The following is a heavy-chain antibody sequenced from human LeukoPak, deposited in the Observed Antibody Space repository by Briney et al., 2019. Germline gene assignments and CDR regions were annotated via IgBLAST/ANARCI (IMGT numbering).Heavy chain of an antibody. CDR2: INPSGGST. D-gene: IGHD6-13*01. Sequence: ASVKVSCKASGYTFTSYYMHWVRQAPGQGLEWMGIINPSGGSTSYAQKFQGRVTMTRDTSTSTVYMELSSLRAEDTAVYYCASWSGYSSSWYGDAFDIWGQGTMVTVSS. J-gene: IGHJ3*02. V-gene: IGHV1-46*01. CDR1: GYTFTSYY. CDR3: ASWSGYSSSWYGDAFDI.